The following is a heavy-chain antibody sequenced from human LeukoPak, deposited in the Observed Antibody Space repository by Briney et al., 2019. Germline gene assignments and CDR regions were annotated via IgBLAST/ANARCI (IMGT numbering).Heavy chain of an antibody. Sequence: AGGSLRLSCAASGFTFSSYEMNWVRQAPGKGLEWVSYISSSGSTIYYADSVKGRFTISRDNAKNSLYLQMNSLRAEDTAVYYCATTDSSGYWTARPGNNMDVWGKGTTVTVSS. CDR2: ISSSGSTI. CDR1: GFTFSSYE. CDR3: ATTDSSGYWTARPGNNMDV. J-gene: IGHJ6*03. D-gene: IGHD3-22*01. V-gene: IGHV3-48*03.